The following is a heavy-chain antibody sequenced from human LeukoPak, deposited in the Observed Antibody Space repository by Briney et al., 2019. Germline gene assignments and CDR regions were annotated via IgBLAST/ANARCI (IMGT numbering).Heavy chain of an antibody. CDR3: AKSPGWYRFEGGERNGMDV. Sequence: GGALRLSCSASGFTFSSYAMSWVRQAPGKGLEWVSAISGSGGSTYYADSVKGRFTIPRDNSKNTLYLQMNSLRAEDTAVYYCAKSPGWYRFEGGERNGMDVWGQGTTVTVSS. V-gene: IGHV3-23*01. J-gene: IGHJ6*02. CDR1: GFTFSSYA. CDR2: ISGSGGST. D-gene: IGHD6-19*01.